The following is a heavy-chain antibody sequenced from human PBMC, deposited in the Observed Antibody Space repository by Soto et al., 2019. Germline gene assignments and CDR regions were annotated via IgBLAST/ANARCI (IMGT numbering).Heavy chain of an antibody. CDR1: GFTFSDYW. CDR3: ARVSQGSNWYAH. J-gene: IGHJ5*02. Sequence: GGSLRLSCETSGFTFSDYWMSWVRRAPGKGLEWVANVKPDGTQKFYVDSVRGRFSIFRDNTKKSLFLQMNSLTAEDTGIYYCARVSQGSNWYAHWGQGAQVTVSS. CDR2: VKPDGTQK. V-gene: IGHV3-7*05.